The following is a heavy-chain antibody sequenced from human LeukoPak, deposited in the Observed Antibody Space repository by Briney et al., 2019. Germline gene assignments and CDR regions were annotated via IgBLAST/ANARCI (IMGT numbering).Heavy chain of an antibody. J-gene: IGHJ4*02. CDR2: ISPTGSYT. Sequence: GGSLRLSCEASGFMLSVYYMSWFRLAPGKGLEWIEYISPTGSYTTYADSVRGRFTISRDNAKNLLFLQMNDLRTEDTAVYYCARKLGGAQCGGDCFFDHWGQGTRVAVSS. CDR3: ARKLGGAQCGGDCFFDH. CDR1: GFMLSVYY. V-gene: IGHV3-11*03. D-gene: IGHD2-21*02.